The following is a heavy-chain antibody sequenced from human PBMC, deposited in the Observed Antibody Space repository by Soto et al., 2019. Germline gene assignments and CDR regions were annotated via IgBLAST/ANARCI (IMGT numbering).Heavy chain of an antibody. J-gene: IGHJ4*02. CDR3: ARDLALAGNY. D-gene: IGHD6-19*01. CDR2: ISSTSSYT. V-gene: IGHV3-11*06. CDR1: GFTFSDYY. Sequence: GGSLRLSCAASGFTFSDYYMSWIRQAPGKGLEWVSSISSTSSYTHYSDSVKGRFTISRDNANNSLFLQMNSLRAEDTATYYCARDLALAGNYWGQGVLVTVSS.